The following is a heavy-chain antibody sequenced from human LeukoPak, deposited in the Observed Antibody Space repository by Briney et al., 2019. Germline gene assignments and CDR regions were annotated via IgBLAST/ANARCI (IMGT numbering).Heavy chain of an antibody. CDR1: GGSISSSSYY. CDR3: ARGQGLQDSILKYYFDY. Sequence: SETLSLTCTVSGGSISSSSYYWGWIRQPPGKGLEWIGSIYYSGSTYYNPSLKSRVTISVDTSKNQFSLKLSSVTAADTAVYYCARGQGLQDSILKYYFDYWGQGTLVTVSS. D-gene: IGHD3-22*01. CDR2: IYYSGST. V-gene: IGHV4-39*01. J-gene: IGHJ4*02.